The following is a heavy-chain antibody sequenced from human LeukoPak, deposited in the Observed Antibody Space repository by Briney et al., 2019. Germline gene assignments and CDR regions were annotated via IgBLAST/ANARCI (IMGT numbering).Heavy chain of an antibody. Sequence: GGSLRLSCAASGFTVSTNYMSRVRQAPGKGLEWLSVIYSGGSTYYADSVKGRFTISRDNSKNTLYLQMNSLRAEDTAVYYCAKVIRVGSAVAGGFDYWGQGTLVTVSS. CDR1: GFTVSTNY. D-gene: IGHD6-19*01. J-gene: IGHJ4*02. V-gene: IGHV3-53*01. CDR2: IYSGGST. CDR3: AKVIRVGSAVAGGFDY.